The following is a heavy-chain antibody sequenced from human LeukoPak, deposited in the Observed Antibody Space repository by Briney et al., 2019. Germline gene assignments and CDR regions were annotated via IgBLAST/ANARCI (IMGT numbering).Heavy chain of an antibody. J-gene: IGHJ5*02. V-gene: IGHV3-11*01. CDR1: GFTFSDYY. D-gene: IGHD2-2*02. Sequence: GGSLRLSCAASGFTFSDYYMSWIRQAPGKGLEWVSYISSSGSTIYYADSVKGRFTISRDNAKNSVYLKMNSLRAEDTAVYYCARELELGYCSSTSCYTGWFDPWGQGTLVTVSS. CDR3: ARELELGYCSSTSCYTGWFDP. CDR2: ISSSGSTI.